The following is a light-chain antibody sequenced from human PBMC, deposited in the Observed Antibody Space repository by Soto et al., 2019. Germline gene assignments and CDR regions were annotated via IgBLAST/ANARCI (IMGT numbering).Light chain of an antibody. CDR3: QQYNNWPPVT. CDR1: QSVSAD. Sequence: EIMMTQSPVTLSVSPGERVTLSCRASQSVSADLAWYQQKPGQAPRLLIYDASTRATGIPARFSGSGSGTEFTLTISSLQSEDFAVYYCQQYNNWPPVTFGPGTRLEIK. J-gene: IGKJ5*01. CDR2: DAS. V-gene: IGKV3-15*01.